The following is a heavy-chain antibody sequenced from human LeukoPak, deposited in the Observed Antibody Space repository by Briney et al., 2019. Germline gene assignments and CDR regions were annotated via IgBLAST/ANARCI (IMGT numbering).Heavy chain of an antibody. CDR2: IYYSGST. CDR1: GGSFSGYY. CDR3: ARLYSSSSPEDY. D-gene: IGHD6-6*01. V-gene: IGHV4-59*08. J-gene: IGHJ4*02. Sequence: KSSETLSLTCAVYGGSFSGYYWSWIRQPPGKGLEWIGYIYYSGSTNYNPSLKSRVTISVDTSKNQFSLKLSSVTAADTAVYYCARLYSSSSPEDYWGQGTLVTVSS.